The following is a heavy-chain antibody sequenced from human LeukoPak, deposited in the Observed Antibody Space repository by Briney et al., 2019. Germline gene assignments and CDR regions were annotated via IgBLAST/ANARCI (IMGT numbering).Heavy chain of an antibody. V-gene: IGHV4-59*08. CDR1: GGSINSYY. Sequence: PSETLPLTCTVSGGSINSYYWSWIRQSPGKGLEWIGNIYYTGSTNYNPSLKSRVTISVDTSKNQFSLKLTSVTAADTAIYYCARLPLDYGDYGGFEYWGQGILVTVST. D-gene: IGHD4-23*01. J-gene: IGHJ4*02. CDR3: ARLPLDYGDYGGFEY. CDR2: IYYTGST.